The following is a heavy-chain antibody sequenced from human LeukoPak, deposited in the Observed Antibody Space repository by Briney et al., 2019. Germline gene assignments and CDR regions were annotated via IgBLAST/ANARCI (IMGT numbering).Heavy chain of an antibody. V-gene: IGHV4-4*07. CDR1: GVSISNFH. CDR2: IHTSGST. J-gene: IGHJ4*02. D-gene: IGHD6-19*01. CDR3: ARRDYSSGWSFDK. Sequence: SETLSLTCTVSGVSISNFHWTRIRPPAGKGLEWIGQIHTSGSTNYNPPLKRRVTMSIDTPENQVSLTMRSVTAADTAVYYCARRDYSSGWSFDKWGQGTLVTVSS.